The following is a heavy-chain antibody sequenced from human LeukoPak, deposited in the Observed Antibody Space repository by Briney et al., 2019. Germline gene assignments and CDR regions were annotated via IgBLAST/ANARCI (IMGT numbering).Heavy chain of an antibody. D-gene: IGHD2-15*01. CDR1: GFTFSDYA. CDR3: VRSVPDSTRFDF. V-gene: IGHV3-23*05. Sequence: GGSLRLSCVASGFTFSDYAMNWVRQAPGKGLEWVSTFKTNYNQVYYAESVRGRFTISTDNSKNTAYLQMNSLRVEDTALYYCVRSVPDSTRFDFWGQGALVTVSS. CDR2: FKTNYNQV. J-gene: IGHJ4*02.